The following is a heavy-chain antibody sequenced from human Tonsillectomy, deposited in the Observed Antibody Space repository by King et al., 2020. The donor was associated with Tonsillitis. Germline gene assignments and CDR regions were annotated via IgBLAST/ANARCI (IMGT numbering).Heavy chain of an antibody. J-gene: IGHJ6*02. Sequence: VQLVESGGGVVQPGRSLRLSCAASGFSFSRYGMHWVRQAPGKGLEWVAVIWNDGSDKYYADSVKGRFTISRDNSKNTLYLQMNSLRAEDTAVYYCARDEYSSSSGGYYYAMDVWGQGTTXTVXS. CDR1: GFSFSRYG. V-gene: IGHV3-33*01. D-gene: IGHD6-6*01. CDR3: ARDEYSSSSGGYYYAMDV. CDR2: IWNDGSDK.